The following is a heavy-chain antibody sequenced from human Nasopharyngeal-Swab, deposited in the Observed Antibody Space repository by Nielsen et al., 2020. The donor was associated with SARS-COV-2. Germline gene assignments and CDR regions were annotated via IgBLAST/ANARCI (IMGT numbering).Heavy chain of an antibody. CDR2: ISSSRSNI. Sequence: GEYVKISCAASGFTFSSYSMNWVRQAPGKGLEWVASISSSRSNIYYADSVKGRFTISRDNAKNSLYLQMNSLRAEDTAVYYCARARNYVVVVAASQDNFYYSGMDVWCQGTTVTSP. J-gene: IGHJ6*02. CDR3: ARARNYVVVVAASQDNFYYSGMDV. V-gene: IGHV3-21*01. CDR1: GFTFSSYS. D-gene: IGHD2-15*01.